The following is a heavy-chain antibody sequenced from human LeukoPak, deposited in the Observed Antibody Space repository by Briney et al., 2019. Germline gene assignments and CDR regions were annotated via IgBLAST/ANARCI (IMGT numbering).Heavy chain of an antibody. CDR3: AREMNYYDSSGYFDY. V-gene: IGHV3-21*01. J-gene: IGHJ4*02. CDR1: GFTFTNAW. D-gene: IGHD3-22*01. Sequence: GGSLRLSCVVSGFTFTNAWMSWVRQAPGKGLEWVSSISSSSSYIYYADSVKGRFTISRDNAKNSLYLQMNSLRAEDTAVYYCAREMNYYDSSGYFDYWGQGTLVTVSS. CDR2: ISSSSSYI.